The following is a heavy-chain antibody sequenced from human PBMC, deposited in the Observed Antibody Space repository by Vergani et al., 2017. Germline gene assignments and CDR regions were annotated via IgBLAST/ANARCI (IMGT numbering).Heavy chain of an antibody. CDR1: GFTFSSYA. D-gene: IGHD2-2*01. J-gene: IGHJ6*02. CDR3: AKGFYCSSTSCYEGRGYYYGMGV. CDR2: ISGSGGNT. V-gene: IGHV3-23*01. Sequence: EVQLLESGGGLVQPGGSLRLSCAASGFTFSSYAMSWVRQVPGKGLEWVSGISGSGGNTYYANSVKGRFTISRDNSKNTLYLQMNSLRADDTAVYYCAKGFYCSSTSCYEGRGYYYGMGVWGQGP.